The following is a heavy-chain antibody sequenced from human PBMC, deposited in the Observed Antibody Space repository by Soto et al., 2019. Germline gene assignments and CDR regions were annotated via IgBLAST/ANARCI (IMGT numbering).Heavy chain of an antibody. CDR3: ARQGRIVLMVYAVGNWFDP. CDR1: GGSISSSSYY. J-gene: IGHJ5*02. D-gene: IGHD2-8*01. CDR2: IYYSGST. V-gene: IGHV4-39*01. Sequence: SETLSLTCTVSGGSISSSSYYWGWIRQPPGKGLEWIGSIYYSGSTYYNPSLKSRVTISVDTSKNQFSLKLSSVTAADTAVYYCARQGRIVLMVYAVGNWFDPWGQGTLVTVSS.